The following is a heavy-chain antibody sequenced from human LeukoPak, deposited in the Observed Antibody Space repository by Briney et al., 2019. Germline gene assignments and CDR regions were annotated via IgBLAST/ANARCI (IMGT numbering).Heavy chain of an antibody. V-gene: IGHV3-33*01. CDR2: IWYDGSNK. CDR3: ARDRPTGSYYSIDY. Sequence: GGSLRLSCAASGFTFNEFGVHWVRQAPGQGLEWVALIWYDGSNKYYADSVKGRFTISRDNSKTTVYLQMNSLRVEDTALYYCARDRPTGSYYSIDYWGQGTLATVSS. D-gene: IGHD1-26*01. J-gene: IGHJ4*02. CDR1: GFTFNEFG.